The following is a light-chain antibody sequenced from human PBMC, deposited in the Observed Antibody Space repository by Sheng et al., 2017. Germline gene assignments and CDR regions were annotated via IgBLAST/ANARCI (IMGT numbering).Light chain of an antibody. V-gene: IGLV2-8*01. CDR3: FSFAGSTKI. CDR2: EVN. CDR1: DSDIGSYNY. J-gene: IGLJ2*01. Sequence: QSALTQPPSASGSPGQSVTISCTGTDSDIGSYNYVSWYQQHPGKAPKLILSEVNKRPSGVPDRFSGSKSFTTASLTISGLQAEDEAYYHCFSFAGSTKIFGGRDQTDRP.